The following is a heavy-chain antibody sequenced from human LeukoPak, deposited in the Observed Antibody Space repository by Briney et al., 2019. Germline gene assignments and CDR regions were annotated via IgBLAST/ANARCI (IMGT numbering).Heavy chain of an antibody. J-gene: IGHJ3*01. V-gene: IGHV1-2*02. CDR1: GFXLIGYF. D-gene: IGHD5-12*01. CDR2: INPNSGGT. Sequence: ASVKVSCKTSGFXLIGYFIHWVRQAPGQGLEWMGWINPNSGGTNSVQKFQGRVTMTRDTSITTVYMEVSSLTSDDTAVYYCAKPRGFSGYDRDGAFDVWGQGTMVTVSS. CDR3: AKPRGFSGYDRDGAFDV.